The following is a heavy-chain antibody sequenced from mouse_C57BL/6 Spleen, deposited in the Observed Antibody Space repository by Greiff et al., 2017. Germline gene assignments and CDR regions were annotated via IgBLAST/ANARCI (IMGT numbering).Heavy chain of an antibody. Sequence: VQLQQPGAELVKPGASVKLSCKASGYTFTSYWMHWVKQRPGQGLEWIGMIHPNSGSTNYNEKFKSKATLTVDKSSSTAYMQLSSLPSADSAVYYCARGGGYDVLWGQGTTLTVSS. CDR1: GYTFTSYW. D-gene: IGHD2-2*01. CDR2: IHPNSGST. CDR3: ARGGGYDVL. J-gene: IGHJ2*01. V-gene: IGHV1-64*01.